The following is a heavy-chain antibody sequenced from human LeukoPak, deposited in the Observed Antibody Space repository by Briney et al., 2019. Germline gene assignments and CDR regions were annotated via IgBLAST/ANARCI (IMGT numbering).Heavy chain of an antibody. CDR2: ISGNGDTV. Sequence: GGSLRLSCAASGFTFRTYEMHWVRQPPGKGLEWISYISGNGDTVYYADSAKGRFTISRDNARNSLFLQMNSLRVEDTAVYFCARAGTYSGYKVFDNWGQGTLVTVSS. CDR1: GFTFRTYE. J-gene: IGHJ5*02. D-gene: IGHD5-12*01. CDR3: ARAGTYSGYKVFDN. V-gene: IGHV3-48*03.